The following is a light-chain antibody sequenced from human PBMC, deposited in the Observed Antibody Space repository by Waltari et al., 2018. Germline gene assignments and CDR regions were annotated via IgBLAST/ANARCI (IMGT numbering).Light chain of an antibody. Sequence: QSVLTQPPSASGTLGQRVTISCSGSSSNIGSNVVSWYQQVPGTAPRLIIHSTHQRPSGDPDRFSGSKSGTSASLAISGLQAADEADYYCSAWDDSLNGPVVFGGGTKVTVL. CDR2: STH. J-gene: IGLJ2*01. V-gene: IGLV1-44*01. CDR1: SSNIGSNV. CDR3: SAWDDSLNGPVV.